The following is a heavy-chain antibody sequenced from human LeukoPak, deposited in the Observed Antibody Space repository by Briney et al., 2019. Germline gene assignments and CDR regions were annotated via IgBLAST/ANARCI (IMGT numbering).Heavy chain of an antibody. J-gene: IGHJ4*02. Sequence: GASVKVSCKASGYTFTSYYMHWVRQAPGQGLEWMGVINPSGGSTSYAQKFQGRVTMTRDMSTSTVYMELSSLRSEDTAVYYCARDNNPYSSGWYRAGDYWGQGTLVTVSS. CDR2: INPSGGST. CDR3: ARDNNPYSSGWYRAGDY. CDR1: GYTFTSYY. D-gene: IGHD6-19*01. V-gene: IGHV1-46*01.